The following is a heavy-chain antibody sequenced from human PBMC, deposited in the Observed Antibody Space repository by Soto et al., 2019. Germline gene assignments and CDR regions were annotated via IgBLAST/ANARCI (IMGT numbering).Heavy chain of an antibody. CDR1: GYSFTSYW. CDR2: IDPSDSYT. D-gene: IGHD3-10*01. V-gene: IGHV5-10-1*01. J-gene: IGHJ6*02. Sequence: GESLKISCKGSGYSFTSYWISWVRQMPGKGLEWMGRIDPSDSYTNYSPSFQGHVTISADKSISTAYLQWSSLKASDTAMYYCAREGGGSGTLELGPDYYYYGMDVWGQGTTVTVSS. CDR3: AREGGGSGTLELGPDYYYYGMDV.